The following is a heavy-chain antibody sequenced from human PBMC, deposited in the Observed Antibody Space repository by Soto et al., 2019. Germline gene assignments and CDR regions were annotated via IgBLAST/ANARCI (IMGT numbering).Heavy chain of an antibody. CDR1: GYTFSNFW. CDR2: IYPGDHET. CDR3: ARSPRSSPYFDY. D-gene: IGHD6-13*01. Sequence: PGESLKISCQGSGYTFSNFWICWVRQLPGKGLEWMGIIYPGDHETRYSPSFHGKVTISADKSINTAYLQWNSLEASDTAFYFCARSPRSSPYFDYWGQGALVTVSS. V-gene: IGHV5-51*01. J-gene: IGHJ4*02.